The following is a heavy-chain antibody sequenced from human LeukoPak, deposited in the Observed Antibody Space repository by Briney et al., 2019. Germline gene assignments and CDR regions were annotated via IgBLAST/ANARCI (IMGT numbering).Heavy chain of an antibody. CDR1: GYSISSGYY. J-gene: IGHJ4*02. CDR2: IYHSGST. V-gene: IGHV4-38-2*02. CDR3: ARESRGIAVAGDLDY. Sequence: SETLSLTCTVSGYSISSGYYWGWIRQPPGKGLEWIGSIYHSGSTYYNPSLKSRVTISVDTSKNQFSLKLSSATAADTAVYYCARESRGIAVAGDLDYWGQGTLVTVSS. D-gene: IGHD6-19*01.